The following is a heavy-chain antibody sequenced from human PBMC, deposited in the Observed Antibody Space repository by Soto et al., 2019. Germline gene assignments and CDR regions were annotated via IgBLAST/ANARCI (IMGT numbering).Heavy chain of an antibody. V-gene: IGHV1-3*01. Sequence: ASVKVSCKASGYTFTSYAMHWVRQAPGQRLEWMGWINAGNGNTNYSQKFQGRVTMTRDTSTSTAYMELRSLRSDDTAVYYCARTVGATYASDIWGQGTMVTVSS. CDR2: INAGNGNT. CDR3: ARTVGATYASDI. D-gene: IGHD1-26*01. J-gene: IGHJ3*02. CDR1: GYTFTSYA.